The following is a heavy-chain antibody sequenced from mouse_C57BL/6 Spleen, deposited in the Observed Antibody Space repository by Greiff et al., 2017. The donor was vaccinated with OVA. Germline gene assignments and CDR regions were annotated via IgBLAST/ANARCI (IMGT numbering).Heavy chain of an antibody. V-gene: IGHV1-82*01. Sequence: LQESGPELVKPGASVKISCKASGYAFSSSWMNWVKQRPGKGLEWIGRIYPGDGDTNYNGKFKGKATLTADKSSSTAYMQLSSLTSEDSAVYFCAPNRYYAMDCWGQGPSVTVA. J-gene: IGHJ4*01. CDR1: GYAFSSSW. D-gene: IGHD4-1*01. CDR2: IYPGDGDT. CDR3: APNRYYAMDC.